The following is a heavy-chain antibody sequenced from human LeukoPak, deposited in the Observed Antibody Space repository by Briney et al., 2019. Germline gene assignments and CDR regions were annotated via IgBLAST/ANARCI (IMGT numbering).Heavy chain of an antibody. Sequence: ASVKVSCKVSGYTLTELSMHWVRQAPGKGLEWMGGFDPEDGETIYAQKFQGRVTMTEDTSTDTAYMELSSLRSEDTAVYYCATQPLYCGGDCPIDYWGQGTLVTVPS. J-gene: IGHJ4*02. V-gene: IGHV1-24*01. D-gene: IGHD2-21*02. CDR3: ATQPLYCGGDCPIDY. CDR1: GYTLTELS. CDR2: FDPEDGET.